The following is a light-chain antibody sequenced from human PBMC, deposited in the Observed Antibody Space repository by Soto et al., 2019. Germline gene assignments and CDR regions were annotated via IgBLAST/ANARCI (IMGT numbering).Light chain of an antibody. V-gene: IGLV2-14*01. Sequence: SVLTQPASVSGSPGQSITISCTGTSSDVGGYNYVSWYQLHPGKAPKLIIYEVNNRPSGLSNRFSGSKSGNTASLTISGLQADDEGDYYCCSYAGSSTYVFGTGTKVTV. J-gene: IGLJ1*01. CDR3: CSYAGSSTYV. CDR2: EVN. CDR1: SSDVGGYNY.